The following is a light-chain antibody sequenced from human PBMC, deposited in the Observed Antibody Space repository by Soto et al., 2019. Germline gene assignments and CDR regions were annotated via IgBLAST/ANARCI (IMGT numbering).Light chain of an antibody. CDR2: EVS. CDR1: SSDVGSYNL. J-gene: IGLJ1*01. V-gene: IGLV2-23*02. CDR3: CSYTTTSAYV. Sequence: QSVLAQPASVSGSPGQSITISCTGTSSDVGSYNLVSWYQQHPGKGPKLLIFEVSQRPSGVSERFSGSKSGNTASLTISGLQAEDEADYYCCSYTTTSAYVFGTGTKVTVL.